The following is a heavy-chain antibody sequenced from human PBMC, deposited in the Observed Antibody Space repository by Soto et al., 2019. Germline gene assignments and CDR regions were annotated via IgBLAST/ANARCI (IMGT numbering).Heavy chain of an antibody. CDR3: ARALTGYGMDV. CDR2: ITTYNGHT. Sequence: QVQLVQSGVEVREPGASVKVSCKAVRYIFTNYGVSWVRQAPGQGLEWMGWITTYNGHTEYAQKFQGRVTMTTDASTSTAHMELGSLRSDDTAIYYCARALTGYGMDVWGQGTTVTVSS. CDR1: RYIFTNYG. V-gene: IGHV1-18*01. J-gene: IGHJ6*02.